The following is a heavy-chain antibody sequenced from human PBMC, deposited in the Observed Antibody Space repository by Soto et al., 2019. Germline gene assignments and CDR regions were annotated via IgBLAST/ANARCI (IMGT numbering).Heavy chain of an antibody. D-gene: IGHD4-17*01. J-gene: IGHJ5*02. CDR2: IYYSGST. V-gene: IGHV4-59*01. CDR3: ARGLRARTVTTEPHKSLGGTSRGPYWFDP. CDR1: GGSISSYY. Sequence: PSETLSLTCTVSGGSISSYYWSWIRQPPGKGLEWIGYIYYSGSTNYNPSLKSRVTISVDTSKNQFSLKLSSVTAADTAVYYCARGLRARTVTTEPHKSLGGTSRGPYWFDPWGQGTLVTVSS.